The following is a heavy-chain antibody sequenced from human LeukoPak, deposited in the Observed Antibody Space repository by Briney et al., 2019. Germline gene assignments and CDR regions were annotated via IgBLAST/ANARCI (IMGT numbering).Heavy chain of an antibody. CDR2: ISWNSGSI. V-gene: IGHV3-9*03. J-gene: IGHJ3*02. CDR3: AKDILARGYYSDAFDI. CDR1: GFTFDDYG. D-gene: IGHD2-15*01. Sequence: GGSLRLSCAASGFTFDDYGMSWVRQAPGKGLEWVSGISWNSGSIGYADSVKGRFTISRDNAKNSLYLQMNSLRAEDMALYYCAKDILARGYYSDAFDIWGQGTMVTVSS.